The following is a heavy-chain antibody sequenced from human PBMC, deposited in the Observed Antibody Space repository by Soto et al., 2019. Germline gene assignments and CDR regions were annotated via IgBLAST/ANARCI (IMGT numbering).Heavy chain of an antibody. J-gene: IGHJ4*02. CDR2: IYYSGST. D-gene: IGHD3-22*01. V-gene: IGHV4-59*08. CDR1: GGSISSYY. Sequence: PSETLSLTCTVSGGSISSYYWSWIRQPPGKGLEWIGYIYYSGSTNYNPSLKSRVTISVDTSKNQFSLKLSSVTAADTAVYYCARIPYYYDSSPIGHWGQGTLVTVSS. CDR3: ARIPYYYDSSPIGH.